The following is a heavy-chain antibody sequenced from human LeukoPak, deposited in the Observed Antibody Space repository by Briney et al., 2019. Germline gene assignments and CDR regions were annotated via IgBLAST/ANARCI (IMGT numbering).Heavy chain of an antibody. Sequence: GGSLRLSCAAPGFTFSSYAMSWVRQAPGKGLEWVSAISGSGGSTYYADSVKGRFTISRDNSKNTLYLQMNSLRAEDTAVYYCAKGAGYCSGGSCYSRVSDAFDIWGQGTMVTVSS. CDR2: ISGSGGST. D-gene: IGHD2-15*01. J-gene: IGHJ3*02. CDR3: AKGAGYCSGGSCYSRVSDAFDI. V-gene: IGHV3-23*01. CDR1: GFTFSSYA.